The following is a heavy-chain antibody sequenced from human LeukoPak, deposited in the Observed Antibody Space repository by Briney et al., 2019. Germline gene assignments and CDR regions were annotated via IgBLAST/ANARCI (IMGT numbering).Heavy chain of an antibody. V-gene: IGHV3-23*01. CDR3: AKRVSTSVAGYDY. Sequence: GGSLRLSCAASGFTFSSYAMSWVRQAPGKGLEWVSAISGSGGSTYYADSVKGRFTISRDNSKNTLYLQMNSLIAEDAAVYDCAKRVSTSVAGYDYWGRGTLVTVSS. CDR2: ISGSGGST. J-gene: IGHJ4*02. CDR1: GFTFSSYA. D-gene: IGHD6-19*01.